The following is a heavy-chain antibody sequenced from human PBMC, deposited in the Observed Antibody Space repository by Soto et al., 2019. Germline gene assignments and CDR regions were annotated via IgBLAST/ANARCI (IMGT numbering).Heavy chain of an antibody. Sequence: QVQLVESGGGVVQPGRSLRLSCVASGCTFSTYGMHWVRQAPGKGLEWVAMTWNDGSHKYYADPVKDRFTISRDNFKNTLYLQINSLRDEDSAVYYCTTELNDMEAFDIWGEGTMVTVSS. CDR1: GCTFSTYG. V-gene: IGHV3-33*01. J-gene: IGHJ3*02. D-gene: IGHD1-1*01. CDR2: TWNDGSHK. CDR3: TTELNDMEAFDI.